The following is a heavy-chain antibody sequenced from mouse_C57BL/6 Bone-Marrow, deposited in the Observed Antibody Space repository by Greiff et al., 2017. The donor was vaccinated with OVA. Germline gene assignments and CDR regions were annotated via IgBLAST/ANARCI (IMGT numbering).Heavy chain of an antibody. J-gene: IGHJ2*01. D-gene: IGHD1-1*01. Sequence: EVQLQQSGPELVKPGASVKISCKASGYTFTDYYMNWVKQSHGKSLEWIGDINPNNGGTSYNQKFKGKATLTVDKSSSTAYMELRSLTSEDSAVYYCARSYYDGYYLDYWGQGTTLTVSS. CDR1: GYTFTDYY. CDR2: INPNNGGT. V-gene: IGHV1-26*01. CDR3: ARSYYDGYYLDY.